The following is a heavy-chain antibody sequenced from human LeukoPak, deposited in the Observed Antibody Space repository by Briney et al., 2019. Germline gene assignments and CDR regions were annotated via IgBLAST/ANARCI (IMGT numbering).Heavy chain of an antibody. Sequence: GGSLSLSCAASGFTFSSYSMNWVRQAPGKGLEWVSYISSSSSTIYYADSVKGRFTISRDNAKNSLYLQMNSLRAEDTAVYYCARDGRTIFGVVNYWGQGTLVTVSS. J-gene: IGHJ4*02. CDR1: GFTFSSYS. CDR3: ARDGRTIFGVVNY. D-gene: IGHD3-3*01. CDR2: ISSSSSTI. V-gene: IGHV3-48*01.